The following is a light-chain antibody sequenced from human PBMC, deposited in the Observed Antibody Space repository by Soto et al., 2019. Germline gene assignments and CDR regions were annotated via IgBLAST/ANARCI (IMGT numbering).Light chain of an antibody. CDR1: SSDVGGYDS. Sequence: QSALTQPASVSGSPGQSITISCSGTSSDVGGYDSVSWYQQHPGKAPKVMIYEVSNRPSGVSNRFSGSKYGNTASLTISGLQAEDEADYYCSSYTSSYTHVFGAGTKVTVL. CDR2: EVS. J-gene: IGLJ1*01. V-gene: IGLV2-14*01. CDR3: SSYTSSYTHV.